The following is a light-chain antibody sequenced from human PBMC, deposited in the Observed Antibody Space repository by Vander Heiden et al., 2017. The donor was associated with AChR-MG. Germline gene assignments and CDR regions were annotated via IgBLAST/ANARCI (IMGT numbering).Light chain of an antibody. CDR1: SSNNGNNY. CDR3: AAWDDSLSVWV. V-gene: IGLV1-47*01. J-gene: IGLJ3*02. Sequence: QSVLTQPPSPSGTPGQRVTISCSGSSSNNGNNYVYSYQQLPGTAPKLLIYRDNQRPSGVPDRFSGSKSGTSASLAISGLRSEDEADYYCAAWDDSLSVWVFGGGTKLPF. CDR2: RDN.